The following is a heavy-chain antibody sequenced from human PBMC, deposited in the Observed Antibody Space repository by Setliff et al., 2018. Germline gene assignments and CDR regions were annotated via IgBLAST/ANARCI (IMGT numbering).Heavy chain of an antibody. D-gene: IGHD3-10*01. CDR1: GFTFSSYG. J-gene: IGHJ4*02. Sequence: PGGSLRLSCAASGFTFSSYGMHWVRQAPGKGLEWVAFIRYDGSNKYYADSVKGRFTISRDNSKNTLYLQMNSLRADDTALYYCARGDRIIVVRGVPNFDFWGQGTLVTVSS. CDR2: IRYDGSNK. V-gene: IGHV3-30*02. CDR3: ARGDRIIVVRGVPNFDF.